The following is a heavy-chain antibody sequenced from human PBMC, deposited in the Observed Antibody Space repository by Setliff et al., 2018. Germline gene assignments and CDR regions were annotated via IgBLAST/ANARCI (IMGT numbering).Heavy chain of an antibody. J-gene: IGHJ6*03. D-gene: IGHD2-2*01. V-gene: IGHV3-74*01. CDR1: GFTFSDHY. CDR2: SNSDGSST. Sequence: GGSLRLSCIISGFTFSDHYMDWVRQAPGKGLVWVSRSNSDGSSTTYADSVKGRFTISRDNAKNTLFLQMNSLRAEDTAVYYCARDRGSDSCRGCDYMDVWGKGTTVTVSS. CDR3: ARDRGSDSCRGCDYMDV.